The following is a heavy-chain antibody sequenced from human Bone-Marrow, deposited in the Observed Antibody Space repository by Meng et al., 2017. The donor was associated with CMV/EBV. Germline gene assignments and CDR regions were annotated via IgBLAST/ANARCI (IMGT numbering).Heavy chain of an antibody. Sequence: ASVKVSCKASGYTFTDYYLHWVRQAPGQGLEWMAWMNPNNGDTNYAQKFQARVTMTRDTSIRKVYMELSRLRSDDTAVYYCARVSCSSTGCYNDYWGQGTVVTVSS. V-gene: IGHV1-2*02. J-gene: IGHJ4*02. CDR2: MNPNNGDT. D-gene: IGHD2-2*02. CDR1: GYTFTDYY. CDR3: ARVSCSSTGCYNDY.